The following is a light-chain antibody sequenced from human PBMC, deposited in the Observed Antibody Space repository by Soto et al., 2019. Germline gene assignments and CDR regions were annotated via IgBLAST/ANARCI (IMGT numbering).Light chain of an antibody. J-gene: IGKJ4*01. CDR2: DAS. V-gene: IGKV3-20*01. Sequence: EIVLTQSPGTLSLSPGERATLSCRASQSVSSNYLAWYQQKPGQAPRLLIYDASSRATGIPDRFSGSGSGTDFTITISRLEPEDFAVYYCQQYGNSPLTFGGGTKVEI. CDR3: QQYGNSPLT. CDR1: QSVSSNY.